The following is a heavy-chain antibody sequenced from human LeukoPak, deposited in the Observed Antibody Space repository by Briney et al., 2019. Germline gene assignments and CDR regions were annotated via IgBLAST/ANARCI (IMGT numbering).Heavy chain of an antibody. V-gene: IGHV4-39*07. J-gene: IGHJ5*02. CDR1: GGSISSSSYY. Sequence: PSETLSLTCTVSGGSISSSSYYWGWIRQPPGKGLEWIGSIYYSGSTYYNPSLKSRVTISVDTSKNQFSLKLSSVTAADTAVYYCAREGGQQGNWFDPWGQGTLVTVSS. CDR2: IYYSGST. D-gene: IGHD6-13*01. CDR3: AREGGQQGNWFDP.